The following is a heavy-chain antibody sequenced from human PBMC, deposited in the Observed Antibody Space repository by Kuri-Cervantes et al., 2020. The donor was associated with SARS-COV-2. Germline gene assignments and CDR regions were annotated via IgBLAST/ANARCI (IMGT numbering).Heavy chain of an antibody. CDR1: GFTVSSNY. CDR3: ARERGLRGWFDP. Sequence: GESLKISCAASGFTVSSNYMSWVRQAPGKGLEWVSVIYSGGSTYYADSVKGRFTISRDNSKNTLYLQMNSLRAEDTAVYYCARERGLRGWFDPWGREPWSPSPQ. V-gene: IGHV3-53*01. CDR2: IYSGGST. J-gene: IGHJ5*02.